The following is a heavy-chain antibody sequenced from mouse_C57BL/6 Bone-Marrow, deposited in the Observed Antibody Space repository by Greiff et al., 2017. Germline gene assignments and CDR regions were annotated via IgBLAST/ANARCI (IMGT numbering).Heavy chain of an antibody. J-gene: IGHJ2*01. V-gene: IGHV14-2*01. CDR2: IDPEDGET. D-gene: IGHD1-1*01. CDR3: TRSLIYYGTNY. Sequence: VQLQQSGAELVRPGASVKLSCTASGFNIKDDYMHWVKQRPEQGLEWIGRIDPEDGETKYAPKFPDKATITADTSSNTAYLQLSSLTSEDTAVYYCTRSLIYYGTNYWGQGTTLTVSS. CDR1: GFNIKDDY.